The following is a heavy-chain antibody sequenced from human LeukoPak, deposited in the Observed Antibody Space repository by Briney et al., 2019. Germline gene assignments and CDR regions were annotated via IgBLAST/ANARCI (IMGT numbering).Heavy chain of an antibody. CDR1: VFTFSIYW. J-gene: IGHJ6*03. V-gene: IGHV3-74*01. CDR2: INSDGSST. Sequence: PGGSLRLSCAASVFTFSIYWMHWVRQAPGKGLVWVSRINSDGSSTSYADSVKGRSTISRDNAKNTLYLQMNRLRAEDTAVYYCARVVYDSSGYYYYYYMDVWGKGNTVTVSS. D-gene: IGHD3-22*01. CDR3: ARVVYDSSGYYYYYYMDV.